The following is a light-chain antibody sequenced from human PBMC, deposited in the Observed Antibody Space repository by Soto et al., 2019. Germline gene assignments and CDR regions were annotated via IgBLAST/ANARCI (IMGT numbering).Light chain of an antibody. CDR2: DVS. Sequence: HSALTQAASVSGSPGQSITISCTGTSSDVGGYNYVSWYQQHPGKAPKLMIYDVSNRPSGVSNRFSGSKSGNTASLTISGLQAEDEADYYCSSYTSSSNVFGTGTKVTVL. V-gene: IGLV2-14*01. CDR3: SSYTSSSNV. CDR1: SSDVGGYNY. J-gene: IGLJ1*01.